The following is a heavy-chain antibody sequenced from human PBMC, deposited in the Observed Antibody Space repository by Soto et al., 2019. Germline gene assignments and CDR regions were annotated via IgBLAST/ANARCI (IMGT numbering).Heavy chain of an antibody. J-gene: IGHJ4*02. D-gene: IGHD3-16*01. V-gene: IGHV1-2*04. CDR3: ARVGDGEIDY. Sequence: QVQLVQSGAEVKKPGASVKVSCKASGYTFTGYYMHWVRQAPGQGLEWMGWINPNSGGTNYAQKLQGWVTMTRDTSISTAYMELSRVRSDDTAVYYCARVGDGEIDYWGQGTLVTVSS. CDR1: GYTFTGYY. CDR2: INPNSGGT.